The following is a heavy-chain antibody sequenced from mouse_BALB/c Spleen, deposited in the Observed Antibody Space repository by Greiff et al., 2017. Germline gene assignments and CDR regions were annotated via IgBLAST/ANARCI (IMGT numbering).Heavy chain of an antibody. J-gene: IGHJ3*01. CDR2: IWGDGST. Sequence: VQVVESGPGLVAPSQSLSITCTVSGFSLTGYGVNWVRQTPGKGLEWLGMIWGDGSTDYNSALKSRLSISKDNSKSQVFLKMNSLQTDDTARYYCARDLGYGNSWFAYWGQGTLVTVSA. D-gene: IGHD2-1*01. V-gene: IGHV2-6-7*01. CDR3: ARDLGYGNSWFAY. CDR1: GFSLTGYG.